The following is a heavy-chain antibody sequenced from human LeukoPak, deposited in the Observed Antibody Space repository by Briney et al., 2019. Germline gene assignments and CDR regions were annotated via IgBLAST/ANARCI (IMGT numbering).Heavy chain of an antibody. CDR3: ARAYFWSGYLNYFDY. CDR2: IIPIFGTA. Sequence: GVSVKVSCKASGGTFSSYAISWVRQAPGQGLEWMGGIIPIFGTANYAQKFQGRVTITTDESTSTAYMELSSLRSEDTAVYYCARAYFWSGYLNYFDYWGQGTLVTVSS. V-gene: IGHV1-69*05. J-gene: IGHJ4*02. CDR1: GGTFSSYA. D-gene: IGHD3-3*01.